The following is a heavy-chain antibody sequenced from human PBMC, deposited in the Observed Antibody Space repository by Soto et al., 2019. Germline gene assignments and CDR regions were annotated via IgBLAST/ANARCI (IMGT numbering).Heavy chain of an antibody. D-gene: IGHD1-26*01. J-gene: IGHJ4*02. Sequence: PSETLSLTCTVSGGSISSYYWSWIRQPPGKGLEWIGYIYYSGSTNYNPSLKSRVTISVDTSKNQFSLKLSSVTAADTAVYYCASYPTLSGSYPSPHPFFDYWGQGTLVTVSS. CDR3: ASYPTLSGSYPSPHPFFDY. V-gene: IGHV4-59*01. CDR2: IYYSGST. CDR1: GGSISSYY.